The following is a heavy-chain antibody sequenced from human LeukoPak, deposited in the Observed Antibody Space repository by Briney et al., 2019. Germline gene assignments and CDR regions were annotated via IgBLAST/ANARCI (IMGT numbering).Heavy chain of an antibody. CDR3: ARLQAAMVTFFAFDI. CDR2: IYYSGST. V-gene: IGHV4-39*01. Sequence: SETLSLTCTVSGGSISSSSYYWGWIRQPPGNGLEWIGCIYYSGSTYYTPSRKSRVTISVDTSKNQFSLKPSSVTAADTAVYYCARLQAAMVTFFAFDIWGQGTMVTVSS. D-gene: IGHD5-18*01. J-gene: IGHJ3*02. CDR1: GGSISSSSYY.